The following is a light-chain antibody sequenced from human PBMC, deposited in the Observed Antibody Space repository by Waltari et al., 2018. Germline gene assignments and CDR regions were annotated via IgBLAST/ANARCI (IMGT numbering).Light chain of an antibody. J-gene: IGLJ3*02. CDR2: DVS. V-gene: IGLV2-11*01. CDR1: SSDVGTYNY. Sequence: QSALTQPRSVSGSPGQSVTISCTGTSSDVGTYNYISWYQHHPGKAPKLMIYDVSKRPSGVPDRFSGHKSGNTASLSISGLQAEDEADYYCCSYTGSYTLVFGGGTKLTVL. CDR3: CSYTGSYTLV.